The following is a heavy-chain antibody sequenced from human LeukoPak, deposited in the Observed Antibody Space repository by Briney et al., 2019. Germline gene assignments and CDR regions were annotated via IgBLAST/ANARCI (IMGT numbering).Heavy chain of an antibody. CDR3: ARALGSSWYLYYFDY. V-gene: IGHV3-23*01. CDR2: ISGSGGST. D-gene: IGHD6-13*01. Sequence: GGSLRLSCAASGFTFSSYAMSWVRQAPGKGLEWVSAISGSGGSTYYADSVKDRFTISRDNSKNTLYLQMNGLSAEDTALYYCARALGSSWYLYYFDYWGQGTLVTVSS. J-gene: IGHJ4*02. CDR1: GFTFSSYA.